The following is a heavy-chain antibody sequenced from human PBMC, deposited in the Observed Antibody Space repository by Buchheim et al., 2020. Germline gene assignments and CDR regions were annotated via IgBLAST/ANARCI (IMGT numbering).Heavy chain of an antibody. CDR1: GFTFSSHA. CDR2: ISYEGSNK. V-gene: IGHV3-30-3*01. Sequence: VQLVESGGGVVQPGRSQRLSCAASGFTFSSHAMHWVRQAPGKGLEWVAVISYEGSNKHYVDSVKGRFTISRDNSKDTLYLQMNSLRREDTAVYYCAAEVGTKEFDHWGQGTL. D-gene: IGHD1-26*01. J-gene: IGHJ4*02. CDR3: AAEVGTKEFDH.